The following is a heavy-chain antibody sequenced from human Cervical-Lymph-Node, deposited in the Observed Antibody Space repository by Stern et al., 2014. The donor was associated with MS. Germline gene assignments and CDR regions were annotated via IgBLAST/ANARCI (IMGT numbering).Heavy chain of an antibody. Sequence: VQLVESGGGVVQPGRSLRLSCAASGFTFSSYGMPWVRQAPGKGLEWVALIWYDGDNRYYADSVKDRFTISRDNSKNTLYLQVNSLRAEDTAVYYCARDRHDLGYCSGGSCYLPDYWGQGTLVTVSS. CDR1: GFTFSSYG. CDR2: IWYDGDNR. V-gene: IGHV3-33*01. CDR3: ARDRHDLGYCSGGSCYLPDY. J-gene: IGHJ4*02. D-gene: IGHD2-15*01.